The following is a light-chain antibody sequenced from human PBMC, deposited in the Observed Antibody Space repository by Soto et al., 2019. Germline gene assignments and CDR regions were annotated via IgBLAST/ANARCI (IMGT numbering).Light chain of an antibody. Sequence: QSALTQPPSASGSPGQSVTISCTGTSSDVGGYNYVSWYQQHPGKAPKLMIYEVSKRPSGVPDRFSGSKSGNTASLTVSGLQAEDEADYYCSSYAGSNLFDVVFGGGTILTVL. CDR2: EVS. CDR1: SSDVGGYNY. CDR3: SSYAGSNLFDVV. J-gene: IGLJ2*01. V-gene: IGLV2-8*01.